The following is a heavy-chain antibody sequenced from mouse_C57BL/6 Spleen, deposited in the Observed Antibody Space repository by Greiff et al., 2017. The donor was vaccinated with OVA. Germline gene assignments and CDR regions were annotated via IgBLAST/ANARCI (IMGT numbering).Heavy chain of an antibody. D-gene: IGHD1-1*01. CDR1: GFTFSDYY. CDR2: ISNGGGST. J-gene: IGHJ1*03. Sequence: EVKLVESGGGLVQPGGSLKLSCAASGFTFSDYYMYWVRQTPEKRLEWVAYISNGGGSTYYPDTVKGRFTISRDNAKNTLYLQMSRLKSEDTAMYYCARRVYYYGSSSYWYFDVWGTGTTVTVSS. CDR3: ARRVYYYGSSSYWYFDV. V-gene: IGHV5-12*01.